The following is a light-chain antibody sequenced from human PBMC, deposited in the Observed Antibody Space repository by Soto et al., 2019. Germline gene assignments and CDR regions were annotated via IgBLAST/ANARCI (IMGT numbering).Light chain of an antibody. CDR1: QSISSW. CDR3: QQYNSYSPMYT. V-gene: IGKV1-5*01. CDR2: DAS. J-gene: IGKJ2*01. Sequence: DIQMTQSPSTLSASVGDRVTITCRASQSISSWLAWYQQKPGKAPKLLIHDASSLESGVPSRFSGSGSGTEFTLTISSLQPDDFATYYCQQYNSYSPMYTFGQGTKLEIK.